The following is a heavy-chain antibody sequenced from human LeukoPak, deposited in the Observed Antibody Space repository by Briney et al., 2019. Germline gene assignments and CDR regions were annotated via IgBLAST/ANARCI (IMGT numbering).Heavy chain of an antibody. CDR3: VRGSSGWYGQDY. V-gene: IGHV3-74*01. Sequence: PGGSLRLSCAASGFTFSSYWMHWFRQAPGKGPVWVSRINSDGSNTNYADSVQGRFTISRDNAKNTLCLQMNSLRAEDTAVYYCVRGSSGWYGQDYWGQGTLVTVSS. CDR1: GFTFSSYW. CDR2: INSDGSNT. J-gene: IGHJ4*02. D-gene: IGHD6-19*01.